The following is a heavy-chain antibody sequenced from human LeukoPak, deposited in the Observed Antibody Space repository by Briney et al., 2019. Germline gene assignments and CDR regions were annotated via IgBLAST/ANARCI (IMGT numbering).Heavy chain of an antibody. CDR2: ISWNSGSI. CDR1: GFTFDDYA. D-gene: IGHD3-16*01. CDR3: AKGAYCDYVDAFDI. Sequence: PGGSLRLSCAASGFTFDDYAMHWVRQAPGKGLEWVSGISWNSGSIGYADSVKGRFTISRDNAKNSLYLQMNSLRAEDTALYYCAKGAYCDYVDAFDIWGQGTMVTVSS. J-gene: IGHJ3*02. V-gene: IGHV3-9*01.